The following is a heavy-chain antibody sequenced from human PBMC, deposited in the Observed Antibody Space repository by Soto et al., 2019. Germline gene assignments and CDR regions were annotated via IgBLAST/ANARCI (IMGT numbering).Heavy chain of an antibody. CDR3: TTEQPYGDINYLDY. D-gene: IGHD4-17*01. V-gene: IGHV3-15*01. CDR1: RFTFSNAW. CDR2: IKSKTDGGTP. Sequence: EVQLVESGGGLVKAGGSLRLSCAASRFTFSNAWMSWVRQAPGQGLEWVARIKSKTDGGTPDYASPVKGRFRMPRDDTKNTLYMKMNSLKTEDTAVYYCTTEQPYGDINYLDYWGQGTLVTVSS. J-gene: IGHJ4*02.